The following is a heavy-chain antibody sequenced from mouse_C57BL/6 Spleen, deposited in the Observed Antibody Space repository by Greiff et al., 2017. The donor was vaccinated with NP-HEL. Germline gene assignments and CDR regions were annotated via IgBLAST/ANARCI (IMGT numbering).Heavy chain of an antibody. CDR2: IYPSDSET. Sequence: QVQLKQPGAELVRPGSSVKLSCKASGYTFTSYWMDWVKQRPGQGLEWIGNIYPSDSETHYNQKFKDKATLTVDKSSSTAYMQLSSLTSEDSAVYYCARLGGSIPYYYAMDYWGQGTSVTVSS. J-gene: IGHJ4*01. V-gene: IGHV1-61*01. CDR1: GYTFTSYW. CDR3: ARLGGSIPYYYAMDY. D-gene: IGHD1-1*01.